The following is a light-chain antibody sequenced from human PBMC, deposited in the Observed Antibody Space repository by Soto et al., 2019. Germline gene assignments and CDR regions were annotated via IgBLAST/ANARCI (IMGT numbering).Light chain of an antibody. Sequence: DIQMTQSPSTLSASVGEKVTITCRASQSINSWLAWYQQKPGKAPNLLIYDASSLESWVPSRFSGSGSGTEFTLTISSLQPDDFATYYCQHHNSYPITFGQGTRLEIK. CDR2: DAS. J-gene: IGKJ5*01. CDR3: QHHNSYPIT. V-gene: IGKV1-5*01. CDR1: QSINSW.